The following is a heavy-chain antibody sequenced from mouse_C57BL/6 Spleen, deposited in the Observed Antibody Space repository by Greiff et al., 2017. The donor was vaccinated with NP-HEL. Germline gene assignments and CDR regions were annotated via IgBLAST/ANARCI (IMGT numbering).Heavy chain of an antibody. CDR2: IDPSDSET. Sequence: QVQLQQPGAELVRPGSSVKLSCKASGYTFTSYWMHWVKQRPIQGLEWIGNIDPSDSETHYNQKFKDKATLTVDKSSSTAYMQLSSLTSEDSAVYYCAKGGYYANSGAMDYWGQGTSVTVSS. V-gene: IGHV1-52*01. D-gene: IGHD2-1*01. J-gene: IGHJ4*01. CDR1: GYTFTSYW. CDR3: AKGGYYANSGAMDY.